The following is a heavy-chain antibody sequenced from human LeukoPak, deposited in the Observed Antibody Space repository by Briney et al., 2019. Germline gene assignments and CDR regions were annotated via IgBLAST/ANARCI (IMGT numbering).Heavy chain of an antibody. V-gene: IGHV1-8*03. Sequence: GASVKVSCKASGYTFTSYDINWVRQATGQGLEWMGWMNPNSGNTGYAQKFQGRVTITRNTSISTAYMELSSLRSEDTAVYYCARGSHELLWFGEAHYYYYYMDVWGKGTTVTVSS. CDR1: GYTFTSYD. J-gene: IGHJ6*03. CDR2: MNPNSGNT. CDR3: ARGSHELLWFGEAHYYYYYMDV. D-gene: IGHD3-10*01.